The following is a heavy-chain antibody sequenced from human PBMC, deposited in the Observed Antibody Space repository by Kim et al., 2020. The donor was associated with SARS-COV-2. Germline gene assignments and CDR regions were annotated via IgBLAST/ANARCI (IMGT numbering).Heavy chain of an antibody. V-gene: IGHV4-59*13. CDR1: GDSFINYY. CDR3: VRARAFDI. J-gene: IGHJ3*02. Sequence: SETLSLTCTVSGDSFINYYWNWIRQTPGKGLEWIGYIYYTGTTNYNPSLKSRVTISLDTSKNQFSLILTSVTAADTAIYYCVRARAFDIWGRGTMVTVSS. CDR2: IYYTGTT.